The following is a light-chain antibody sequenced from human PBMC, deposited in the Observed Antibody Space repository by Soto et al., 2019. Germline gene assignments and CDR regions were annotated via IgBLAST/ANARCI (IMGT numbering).Light chain of an antibody. CDR1: QSLTSN. CDR2: DTS. V-gene: IGKV3-15*01. Sequence: EILLTQSPVTLSVSPGARATLSCRASQSLTSNLAWYQQRPGQAPRLLIYDTSTRATDVPARFSGSGSGTEFTLTIASLQSEDFAVYYCQQYGSSPMHTFGQGTKLEIK. CDR3: QQYGSSPMHT. J-gene: IGKJ2*01.